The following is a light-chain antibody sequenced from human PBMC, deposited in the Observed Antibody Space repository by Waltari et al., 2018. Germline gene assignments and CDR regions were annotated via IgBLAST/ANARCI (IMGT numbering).Light chain of an antibody. CDR2: EAI. CDR3: CSYAGTHYV. J-gene: IGLJ1*01. Sequence: QSALTQPASVTGSPGQSLTISCSGSGRDVAHYDLVSWYQQHPGKAPKLIIYEAIKRPSGVSNRFSGSTSGSTASLTLSGLQAEDEADYYCCSYAGTHYVFGTGTKVTVL. CDR1: GRDVAHYDL. V-gene: IGLV2-23*01.